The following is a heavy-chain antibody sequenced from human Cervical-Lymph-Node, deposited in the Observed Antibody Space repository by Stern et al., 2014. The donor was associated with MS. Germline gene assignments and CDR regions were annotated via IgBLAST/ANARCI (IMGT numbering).Heavy chain of an antibody. D-gene: IGHD3-16*01. CDR2: ISYIGSP. CDR1: GASISTVGYY. CDR3: ARSDRLWGSFDY. V-gene: IGHV4-31*03. Sequence: QLQLQESGPGLVKPSQTLSLTCTVSGASISTVGYYWSWIRQHPGKGLEWIAYISYIGSPYYNPSLKSRVSISADTSKNQFSLNLTSVTAADTALYYCARSDRLWGSFDYWGQGTLVAVSS. J-gene: IGHJ4*02.